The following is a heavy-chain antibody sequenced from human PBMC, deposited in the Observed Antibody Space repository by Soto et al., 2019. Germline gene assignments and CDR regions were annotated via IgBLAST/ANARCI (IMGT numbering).Heavy chain of an antibody. Sequence: LKRNSEAFGFGLSMYWMRWVRQAPGKGLEWVASINQYGSVKHYVDSVRGRFTISRDNAKNSLFLHMNSLSAEDTAVYYCARLTQAVKGFLYWRPGSPVPVSS. D-gene: IGHD3-22*01. CDR2: INQYGSVK. J-gene: IGHJ4*02. V-gene: IGHV3-7*03. CDR3: ARLTQAVKGFLY. CDR1: GFGLSMYW.